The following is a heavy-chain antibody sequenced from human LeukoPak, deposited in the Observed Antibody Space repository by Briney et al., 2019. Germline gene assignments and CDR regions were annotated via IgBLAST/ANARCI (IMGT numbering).Heavy chain of an antibody. Sequence: PGGSLRLSCAASGFTFSSYAMSWVRQAPGKGLEWVSDIRGSGGSTYYADSVRGRFTISRDNSKNTLYLQMNSLRAEDTAVYYCAKCIVVGEYFDYWGQGTLVTVSS. J-gene: IGHJ4*02. CDR2: IRGSGGST. CDR1: GFTFSSYA. V-gene: IGHV3-23*01. D-gene: IGHD3-10*01. CDR3: AKCIVVGEYFDY.